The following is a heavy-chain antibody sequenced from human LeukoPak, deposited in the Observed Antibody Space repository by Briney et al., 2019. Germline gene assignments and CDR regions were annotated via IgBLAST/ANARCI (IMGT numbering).Heavy chain of an antibody. D-gene: IGHD2-2*02. Sequence: SGGSLRLSCAASGFTFSSYGMHWVRQAPGKGLEWVAVISYDGSNKYYADSVKGRFTISRDNSQNTLYLQMNSLRAEDTAVYYCAKDAAAIPDYFDYWGQGTLVTVSS. CDR1: GFTFSSYG. V-gene: IGHV3-30*18. CDR3: AKDAAAIPDYFDY. CDR2: ISYDGSNK. J-gene: IGHJ4*02.